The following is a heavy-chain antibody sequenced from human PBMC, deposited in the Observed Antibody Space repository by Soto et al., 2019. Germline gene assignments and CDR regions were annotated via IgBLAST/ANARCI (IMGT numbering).Heavy chain of an antibody. CDR3: ARDPTFLG. V-gene: IGHV3-66*01. CDR1: GFTVSNNY. Sequence: EVQLEESGGGSVQPGGSLRLSCMVSGFTVSNNYMNWVRQAPGKGLEWASAIYPGGGTYYADSVKDRFSISRDNFKNRLYLQMNSLRAEDTGVYYCARDPTFLGWGQGTLVTVSS. D-gene: IGHD3-3*02. J-gene: IGHJ4*02. CDR2: IYPGGGT.